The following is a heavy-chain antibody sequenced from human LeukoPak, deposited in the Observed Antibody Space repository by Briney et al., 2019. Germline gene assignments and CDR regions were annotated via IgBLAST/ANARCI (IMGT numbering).Heavy chain of an antibody. D-gene: IGHD3-10*01. CDR3: ARDMYYYGSGSYRFDY. V-gene: IGHV4-39*07. CDR1: GGSISTSNYY. J-gene: IGHJ4*02. CDR2: IFYSGST. Sequence: SETLSLTCTVSGGSISTSNYYWGWIRQPPGKGLEWIGNIFYSGSTYYSPSLRSRVTISLDTSRNQFSLKLSSVTAADTAVYYCARDMYYYGSGSYRFDYWGQGTLVTVSS.